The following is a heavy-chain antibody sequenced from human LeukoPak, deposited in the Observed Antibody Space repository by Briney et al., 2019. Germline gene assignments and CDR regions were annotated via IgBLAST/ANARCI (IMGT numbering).Heavy chain of an antibody. Sequence: VNVSCKASGYTFTSYGISWVRQAPGQGLEWMGWISAYNGNTNYAQKLQGRVTMTTDTSTSTAYMELRSLRSDDTAVYYCARDRGYSGYDSPGFDYWGQGTLVTVSS. D-gene: IGHD5-12*01. CDR1: GYTFTSYG. J-gene: IGHJ4*02. V-gene: IGHV1-18*01. CDR3: ARDRGYSGYDSPGFDY. CDR2: ISAYNGNT.